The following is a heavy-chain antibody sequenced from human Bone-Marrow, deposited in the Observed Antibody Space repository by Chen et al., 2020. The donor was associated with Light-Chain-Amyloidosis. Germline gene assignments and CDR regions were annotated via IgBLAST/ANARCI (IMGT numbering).Heavy chain of an antibody. CDR1: GGSISSGDYY. D-gene: IGHD5-18*01. J-gene: IGHJ5*02. CDR3: ARGEAGYSYGISLDP. Sequence: QVQLQESGPGLVXXSQTLSLTCTVSGGSISSGDYYWSWIRQPPGKGLEWIGYIYYSGSTYYNPSLKSRVTISVDTSKNQFSLKLSSVTAADTAVYYCARGEAGYSYGISLDPWGQGTLVTVSS. V-gene: IGHV4-30-4*08. CDR2: IYYSGST.